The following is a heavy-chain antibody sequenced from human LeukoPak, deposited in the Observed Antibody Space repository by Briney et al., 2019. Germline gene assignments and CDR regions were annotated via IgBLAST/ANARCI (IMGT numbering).Heavy chain of an antibody. V-gene: IGHV4-4*07. CDR1: GGSISSYY. CDR3: ARENSGSYREIDY. CDR2: IYTSGST. D-gene: IGHD1-26*01. Sequence: SETLSLTCTVSGGSISSYYWSWIRQPAGKGLEWIGRIYTSGSTNYNASLKSRVSMSVDTSKNQFSLKLSSVTAADTAVFYCARENSGSYREIDYWGQGTLVTVSS. J-gene: IGHJ4*02.